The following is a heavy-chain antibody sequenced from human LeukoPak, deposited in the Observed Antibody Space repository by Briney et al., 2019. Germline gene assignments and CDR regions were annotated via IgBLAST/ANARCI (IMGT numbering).Heavy chain of an antibody. CDR2: IYYSGST. V-gene: IGHV4-39*07. CDR3: ARDRLEWLLFGHYYYYYYMDV. CDR1: GGSISSSSYY. D-gene: IGHD3-3*01. Sequence: PSETLSLTCTVSGGSISSSSYYWGWIRQPPGRGLVRIGSIYYSGSTYYNPSLKSRVTISVDTSKNQSSLKLSSVTAADTAVYYCARDRLEWLLFGHYYYYYYMDVWGKGTTVTVSS. J-gene: IGHJ6*03.